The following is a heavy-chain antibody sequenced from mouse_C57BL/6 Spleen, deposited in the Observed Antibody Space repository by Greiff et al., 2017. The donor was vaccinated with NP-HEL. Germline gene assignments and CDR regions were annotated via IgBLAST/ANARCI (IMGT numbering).Heavy chain of an antibody. Sequence: EVHLVESGGGLVKPGGSLKLSCAASGFTFSSYTMSWVRQTPEKRLEWVATISGGGGNTYYPDSVKGRFTISRDNAKNTLYLQMSSLRSEDTALYYCARQGGENYFDYWGQGTTLTVSS. CDR1: GFTFSSYT. CDR2: ISGGGGNT. V-gene: IGHV5-9*01. J-gene: IGHJ2*01. CDR3: ARQGGENYFDY.